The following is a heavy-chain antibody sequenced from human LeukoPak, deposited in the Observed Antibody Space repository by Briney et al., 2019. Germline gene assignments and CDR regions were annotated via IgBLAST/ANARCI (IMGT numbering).Heavy chain of an antibody. CDR2: ISAYNGNT. CDR3: ARDRAAYYDILTGINWFDP. Sequence: GASVKVSCKASGYTFTSYGISWVRQAPGQGLEWMGWISAYNGNTKYAQKLQGRVTMTTDTSTSTAYMELRSLRSDATAVYYCARDRAAYYDILTGINWFDPWGQGTLVTVSS. J-gene: IGHJ5*02. V-gene: IGHV1-18*04. CDR1: GYTFTSYG. D-gene: IGHD3-9*01.